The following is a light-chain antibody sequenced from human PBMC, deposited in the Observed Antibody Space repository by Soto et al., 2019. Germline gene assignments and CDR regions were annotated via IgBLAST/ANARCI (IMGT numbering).Light chain of an antibody. CDR1: QSVSSSY. CDR2: GAS. J-gene: IGKJ2*01. CDR3: QQYDSSPVT. V-gene: IGKV3-20*01. Sequence: ENVLTQSPGTLSLSPGERATLSCRASQSVSSSYLTWNQRKPGQAPRLLIYGASSRATDIPDRFSGSGSGTDFTLTISRLEPEDFAVYYCQQYDSSPVTFGQGTKLEIK.